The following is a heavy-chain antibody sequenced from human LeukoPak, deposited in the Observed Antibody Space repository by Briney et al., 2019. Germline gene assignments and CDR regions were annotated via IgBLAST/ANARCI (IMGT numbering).Heavy chain of an antibody. V-gene: IGHV3-21*01. CDR1: GFTFSSYS. CDR2: ISSSSYI. CDR3: ACHLLDLGYCSSTSCPDAYDI. Sequence: GGSLRLSCAASGFTFSSYSMNWVRQAPGKGLEGVSSISSSSYIYYADSLKGRFTISRDNAKNSLYLQMNSLRADDTAVYYCACHLLDLGYCSSTSCPDAYDIWGQGTMVTVS. J-gene: IGHJ3*02. D-gene: IGHD2-2*01.